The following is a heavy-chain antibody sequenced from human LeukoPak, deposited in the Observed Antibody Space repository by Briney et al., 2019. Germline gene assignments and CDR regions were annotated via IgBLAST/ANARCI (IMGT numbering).Heavy chain of an antibody. V-gene: IGHV3-7*05. Sequence: PGGSLRLSCAGSGITLSSYWMSWVRQAPGKGLEWVGNIKQDASEKYFVDSLRGRFTISRDNAKNSLFLQMNRLRADDTAVYYCVRDQGAFDMWGHGTMVTVSS. J-gene: IGHJ3*02. CDR2: IKQDASEK. CDR1: GITLSSYW. CDR3: VRDQGAFDM.